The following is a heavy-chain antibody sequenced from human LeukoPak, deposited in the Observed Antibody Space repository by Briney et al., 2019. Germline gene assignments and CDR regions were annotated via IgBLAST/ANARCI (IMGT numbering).Heavy chain of an antibody. V-gene: IGHV1-8*01. CDR3: TRGSISGSSRDY. D-gene: IGHD1-26*01. CDR2: MNPNTGDT. J-gene: IGHJ4*02. CDR1: GYTFTGYD. Sequence: GASVKVSCRTSGYTFTGYDINWVRQATGQGLEWMGWMNPNTGDTGYAQKFQGRVTMTRKTAIDTAYMELSGLRSEDTAVYYCTRGSISGSSRDYCGQGTLVTVSS.